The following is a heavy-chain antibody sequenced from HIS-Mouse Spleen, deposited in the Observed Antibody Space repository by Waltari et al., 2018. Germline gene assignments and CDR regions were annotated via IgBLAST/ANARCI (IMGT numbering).Heavy chain of an antibody. CDR2: NYYSGST. J-gene: IGHJ2*01. D-gene: IGHD6-13*01. Sequence: QLQLQESGPGLVKPSETLSLTCTVSGGSISSSSDYWGWISQPPGKGLEWIGSNYYSGSTSYTPSRRSRVTISVDTSNNQFSLKLRSVTAADTAVYYCAREIPYSSSWYDWYFDLWGRGTLVTVSS. V-gene: IGHV4-39*07. CDR1: GGSISSSSDY. CDR3: AREIPYSSSWYDWYFDL.